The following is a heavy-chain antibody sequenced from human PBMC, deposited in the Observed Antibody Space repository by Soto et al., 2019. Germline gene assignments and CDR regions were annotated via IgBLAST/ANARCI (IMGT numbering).Heavy chain of an antibody. D-gene: IGHD3-3*01. V-gene: IGHV3-23*01. Sequence: GGSLRLSCAASGFTFSSYAMSWVRQAPGKGLEWVSAISGSGGSTYYADSVKGRFTISRDNSKNTLYLQMNSLRAEDTAVYYCAKGYVTIFGVVTSYYFGYWGQGTLVTVSS. J-gene: IGHJ4*02. CDR3: AKGYVTIFGVVTSYYFGY. CDR1: GFTFSSYA. CDR2: ISGSGGST.